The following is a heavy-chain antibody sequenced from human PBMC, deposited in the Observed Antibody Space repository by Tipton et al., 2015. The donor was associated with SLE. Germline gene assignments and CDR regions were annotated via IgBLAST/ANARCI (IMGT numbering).Heavy chain of an antibody. D-gene: IGHD3-10*01. CDR1: GGSISSYY. CDR3: ARGSRGVGFDV. V-gene: IGHV4-39*07. Sequence: TLSLTCSVSGGSISSYYWGWIRQPPGKGLEWIGSIYYSGSSYYNPSLKSRVSISVDTSKNHFSLNLYSVTAADTAVYYCARGSRGVGFDVWGHGTTVIVSS. J-gene: IGHJ6*02. CDR2: IYYSGSS.